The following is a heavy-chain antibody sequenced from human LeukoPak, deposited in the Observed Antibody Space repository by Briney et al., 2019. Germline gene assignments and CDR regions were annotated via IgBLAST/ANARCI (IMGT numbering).Heavy chain of an antibody. CDR1: GFTFSTYA. CDR2: LTGSGATT. Sequence: GSLRLSCAASGFTFSTYAMAWVRQAPGKGLGWVSGLTGSGATTYYADSVRGRFTISRDNSQNMLYLQMNSLRVEDTAVYFCASNAYSSGRLSYFDSWGQGTLVTVSS. J-gene: IGHJ4*02. CDR3: ASNAYSSGRLSYFDS. V-gene: IGHV3-23*01. D-gene: IGHD6-19*01.